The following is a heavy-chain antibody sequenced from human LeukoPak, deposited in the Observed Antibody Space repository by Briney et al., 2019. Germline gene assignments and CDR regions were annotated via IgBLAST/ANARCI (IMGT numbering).Heavy chain of an antibody. D-gene: IGHD5-18*01. CDR3: ARGIQLWEDAFDI. CDR1: GFTFSSYW. V-gene: IGHV3-21*01. Sequence: GGSLRLSCAASGFTFSSYWMSWVRQAPGKGLEWVSSISSSSSYIYYADSVKGRFTISRDNAKNSLYLQMNSLRAEDTAVYYCARGIQLWEDAFDIWGQGTMVTVSS. J-gene: IGHJ3*02. CDR2: ISSSSSYI.